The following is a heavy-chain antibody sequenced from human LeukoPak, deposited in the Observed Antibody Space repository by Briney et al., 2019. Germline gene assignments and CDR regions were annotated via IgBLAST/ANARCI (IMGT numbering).Heavy chain of an antibody. CDR2: ISSSSYI. V-gene: IGHV3-21*01. D-gene: IGHD6-19*01. Sequence: GGSLRLSCAASGFTFSSYSMNWVRQAPGKGLEWVSSISSSSYIYYADSVKGRFTISRDNAKNSLYLQMNSLRAEDTAVYYCARYGMWLDGIDYWGQGTLVTVSS. CDR3: ARYGMWLDGIDY. CDR1: GFTFSSYS. J-gene: IGHJ4*02.